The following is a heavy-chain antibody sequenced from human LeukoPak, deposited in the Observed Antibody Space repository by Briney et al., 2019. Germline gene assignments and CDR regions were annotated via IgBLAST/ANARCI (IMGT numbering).Heavy chain of an antibody. V-gene: IGHV4-61*02. CDR2: IYTSGST. CDR1: GGSISSGSYY. Sequence: SQTLSLTCTVSGGSISSGSYYWSWIRQPAGKGLEWIGRIYTSGSTNYNPSLKSRVTISGDTSKNQLSLNLTSVTVAGTAIYYCARGGTRGATVVSWGQGVLVTVSS. J-gene: IGHJ5*02. CDR3: ARGGTRGATVVS. D-gene: IGHD4-23*01.